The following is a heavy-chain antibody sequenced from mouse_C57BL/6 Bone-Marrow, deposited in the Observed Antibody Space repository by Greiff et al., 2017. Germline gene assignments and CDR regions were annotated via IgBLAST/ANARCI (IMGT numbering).Heavy chain of an antibody. V-gene: IGHV6-3*01. CDR3: TGVDY. Sequence: EVQGVESGGGLVQPGGSMKLSCVASGFTFSNYWMNWVRQSPGKGLEWVAQIRLKSDNYAPHYAESVKGRFTISRDDSKSSVYLQINNLRAEATGSYYCTGVDYWGQGTTLTVSS. J-gene: IGHJ2*01. CDR1: GFTFSNYW. CDR2: IRLKSDNYAP.